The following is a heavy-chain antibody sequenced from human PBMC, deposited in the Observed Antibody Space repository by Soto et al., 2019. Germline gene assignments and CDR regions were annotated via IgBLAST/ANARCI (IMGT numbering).Heavy chain of an antibody. Sequence: PSETLSLTCAVYGGSFSGYYWSWIRQPPGKGLEWIGEINHSGSTNYNPSLKSRVTISVDTSKNQFSLKLSSVTAADTAVYYCARRREQWLVLGWFDPWGQGTLVTGS. CDR3: ARRREQWLVLGWFDP. V-gene: IGHV4-34*01. CDR1: GGSFSGYY. D-gene: IGHD6-19*01. CDR2: INHSGST. J-gene: IGHJ5*02.